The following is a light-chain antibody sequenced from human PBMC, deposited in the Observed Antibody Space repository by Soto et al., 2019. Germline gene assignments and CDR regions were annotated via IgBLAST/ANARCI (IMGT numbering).Light chain of an antibody. CDR3: QQSYSNPPT. J-gene: IGKJ1*01. Sequence: DIQMTQSPSSLPASLGDRVTITCRASQSISSYLNWYQQKPGQAPKLLIYAASSLPSGVPSRFSGSGSGTDFTLTISSLQTEDFATYYCQQSYSNPPTFGQGTKVDIK. CDR2: AAS. V-gene: IGKV1-39*01. CDR1: QSISSY.